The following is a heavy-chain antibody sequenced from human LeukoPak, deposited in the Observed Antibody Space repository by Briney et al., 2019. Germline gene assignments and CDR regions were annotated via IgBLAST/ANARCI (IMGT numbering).Heavy chain of an antibody. CDR1: GGSISSTTYY. CDR2: IYHSGNI. D-gene: IGHD3-22*01. CDR3: ARHDSSGPYNAFDI. Sequence: SETLSLTCTVSGGSISSTTYYWGWIRQPPGKGLEWIGSIYHSGNIYYNPSLKSRVTISVDTSKNQFSLKLSSVIAADTAVYYCARHDSSGPYNAFDIWGQGTMVTVSS. V-gene: IGHV4-39*01. J-gene: IGHJ3*02.